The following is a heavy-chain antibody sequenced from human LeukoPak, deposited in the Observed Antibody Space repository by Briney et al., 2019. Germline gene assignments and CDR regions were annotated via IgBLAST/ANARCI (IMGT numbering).Heavy chain of an antibody. V-gene: IGHV1-69*01. D-gene: IGHD3-22*01. CDR1: GGTFSCYA. Sequence: GASVKVSCTASGGTFSCYAISWVRQAPGQGLEWMGGIIPIFGTANYAQKFQGRVTITADESTSTAYMELSRLRSEDTAVYYCARATLEYYYDSSGYYSGWFDPWGQGTLVTVSS. CDR3: ARATLEYYYDSSGYYSGWFDP. CDR2: IIPIFGTA. J-gene: IGHJ5*02.